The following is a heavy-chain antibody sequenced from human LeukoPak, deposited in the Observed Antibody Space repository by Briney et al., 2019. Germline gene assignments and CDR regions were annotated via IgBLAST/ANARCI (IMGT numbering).Heavy chain of an antibody. V-gene: IGHV1-46*01. J-gene: IGHJ3*02. CDR1: GYTFTSYY. D-gene: IGHD3-22*01. CDR2: INPSGGST. Sequence: ASVKVSCKASGYTFTSYYRHWVRQAPGQGLEWMGIINPSGGSTSYAQKFQGRVTMTRDTSTSTVYMELSSLRSEDTAVYYCARDRTGDSSGYDAFDIWGQGTMVTVSS. CDR3: ARDRTGDSSGYDAFDI.